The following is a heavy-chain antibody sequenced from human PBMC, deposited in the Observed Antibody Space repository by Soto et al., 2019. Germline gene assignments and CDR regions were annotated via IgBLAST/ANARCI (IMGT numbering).Heavy chain of an antibody. CDR2: IYYSGST. J-gene: IGHJ5*02. V-gene: IGHV4-61*08. Sequence: PSETLSLTCTVAGGSMTRSGYYWSWIRQPPGKGLEWIGYIYYSGSTNYNPSLKSRVTISVDTSKNQFSLKLSSVTAADTAVYYCARDGPDGTTGGPLWFGELSKSHWFDPWGQGTLVTVSS. CDR1: GGSMTRSGYY. D-gene: IGHD3-10*01. CDR3: ARDGPDGTTGGPLWFGELSKSHWFDP.